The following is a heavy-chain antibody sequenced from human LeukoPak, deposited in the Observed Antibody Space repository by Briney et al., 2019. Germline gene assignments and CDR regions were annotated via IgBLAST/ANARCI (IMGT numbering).Heavy chain of an antibody. J-gene: IGHJ4*02. D-gene: IGHD4-17*01. CDR1: GYTLTELS. Sequence: ASVKVSCKVSGYTLTELSMHWVRQAPGKGLEWMGGFDPEDGETIYAQKFQGRVTMTEDTSTDTAYMELSSLRSEDTAVYYCASRSVVDGDYVPFDYWGQGTRVTVSS. CDR3: ASRSVVDGDYVPFDY. V-gene: IGHV1-24*01. CDR2: FDPEDGET.